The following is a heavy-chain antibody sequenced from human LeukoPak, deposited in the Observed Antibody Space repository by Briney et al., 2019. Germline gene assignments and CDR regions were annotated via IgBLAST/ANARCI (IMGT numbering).Heavy chain of an antibody. CDR1: GGSINSGSYY. J-gene: IGHJ6*03. Sequence: PSETLSLTCTVSGGSINSGSYYWSWIRQPAGKGLEWIGRIYTSGSTNYNPSLKSRVTMSVDTSKNQFSLKLSSVTAADTAVYYCARDLEYCSSTSCYLAHMDVWGKGTTVTISS. V-gene: IGHV4-61*02. CDR3: ARDLEYCSSTSCYLAHMDV. CDR2: IYTSGST. D-gene: IGHD2-2*01.